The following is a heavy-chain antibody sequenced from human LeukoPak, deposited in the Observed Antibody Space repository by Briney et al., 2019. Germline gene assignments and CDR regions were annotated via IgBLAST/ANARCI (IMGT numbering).Heavy chain of an antibody. CDR2: INTDESST. V-gene: IGHV3-74*01. Sequence: PGGSLRLSCAASGFTFSSYWMHWVRQAPGKGLVWVSRINTDESSTSYADSVKGRFTISRDNAKNTLYLQMNSLRAEDTAVYYCARDGWVGDFWSGYYEGDDAFDIWGQGTMVTVSS. CDR3: ARDGWVGDFWSGYYEGDDAFDI. J-gene: IGHJ3*02. CDR1: GFTFSSYW. D-gene: IGHD3-3*01.